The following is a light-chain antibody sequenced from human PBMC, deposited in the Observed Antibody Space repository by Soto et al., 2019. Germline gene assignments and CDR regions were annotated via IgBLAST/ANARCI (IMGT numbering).Light chain of an antibody. V-gene: IGKV1-13*02. CDR1: QGISSA. CDR2: DAS. Sequence: AIQLTQSPSSLSASVGDRVTITCRASQGISSALAWYQHKPGRAPRLLIYDASSLQSGVSSRFSGSGSGTDFTLTISSLQPEDFATYYCQQFQSYALTFGGGTKLVIK. J-gene: IGKJ4*01. CDR3: QQFQSYALT.